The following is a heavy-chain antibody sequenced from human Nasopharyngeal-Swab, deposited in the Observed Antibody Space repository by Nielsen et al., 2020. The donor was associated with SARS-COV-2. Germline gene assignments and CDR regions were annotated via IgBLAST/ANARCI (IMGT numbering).Heavy chain of an antibody. D-gene: IGHD6-13*01. J-gene: IGHJ6*02. CDR3: ARDGRGAHSSSWYIDYYYGMDV. V-gene: IGHV3-7*01. CDR2: IKQDGSEK. Sequence: LSLTCAASGFTFSSYWMSWVRQAPGKGLEWVANIKQDGSEKYYVDSVKGRFTISRDNAKNSLYLQMNSLRAEDTAVYYCARDGRGAHSSSWYIDYYYGMDVWGQGTTVTVSS. CDR1: GFTFSSYW.